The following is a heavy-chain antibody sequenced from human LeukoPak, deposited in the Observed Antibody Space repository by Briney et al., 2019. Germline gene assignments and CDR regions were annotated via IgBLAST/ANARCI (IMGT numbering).Heavy chain of an antibody. CDR2: INGEGSST. Sequence: GGSLRLSCAASGFTFSSYWMHWVRQAPGKGRVWVSRINGEGSSTTYADSVKGRFTISRDNAKNTLYLQMNSLRAEDTAVYYCARGPVAGAKYYYYYMDVWGKGTTVTVSS. CDR3: ARGPVAGAKYYYYYMDV. CDR1: GFTFSSYW. D-gene: IGHD6-19*01. J-gene: IGHJ6*03. V-gene: IGHV3-74*01.